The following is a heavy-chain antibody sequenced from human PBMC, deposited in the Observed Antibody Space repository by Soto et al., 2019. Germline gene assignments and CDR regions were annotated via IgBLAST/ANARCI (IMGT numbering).Heavy chain of an antibody. J-gene: IGHJ4*02. D-gene: IGHD6-19*01. CDR1: GFTFSVYA. CDR3: AKDLGVAVAGTYYFEY. Sequence: GGSLRLSCAASGFTFSVYAMTWVRQAPGKGLEWVSTISSTGDSAYYADSVKGRFTISRDNSKNTLYLQMNSLRAEDTAVYYCAKDLGVAVAGTYYFEYWGQGTLVTVSS. CDR2: ISSTGDSA. V-gene: IGHV3-23*01.